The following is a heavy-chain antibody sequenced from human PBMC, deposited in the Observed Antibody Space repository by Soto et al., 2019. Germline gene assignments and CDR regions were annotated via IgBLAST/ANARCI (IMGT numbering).Heavy chain of an antibody. CDR1: GFTFSSYG. CDR2: ISSSSSYI. V-gene: IGHV3-21*01. Sequence: TGGSLRLSCAASGFTFSSYGMNWVRQAPGKGLEWVSSISSSSSYIYYADSVKGRFTISRDNAKNSLYLQMNSLRAEDTAVYYCARDFGDYDFWSGPNWFDPWGQGTLVTVSS. D-gene: IGHD3-3*01. J-gene: IGHJ5*02. CDR3: ARDFGDYDFWSGPNWFDP.